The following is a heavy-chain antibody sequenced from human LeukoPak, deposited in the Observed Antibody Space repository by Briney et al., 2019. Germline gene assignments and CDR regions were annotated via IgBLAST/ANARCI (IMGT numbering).Heavy chain of an antibody. D-gene: IGHD6-19*01. CDR2: IKQDGSEK. CDR1: GFTFSSYW. CDR3: ARDRRSMYSSGWPDAFDI. Sequence: GGSLRLSCAASGFTFSSYWMSWVRQAPGKGLEWVANIKQDGSEKYYVDSVKGRFTISRDNAKNSLYLQMNSLRAEDTAVYYCARDRRSMYSSGWPDAFDIWGQGTMVTVSS. J-gene: IGHJ3*02. V-gene: IGHV3-7*01.